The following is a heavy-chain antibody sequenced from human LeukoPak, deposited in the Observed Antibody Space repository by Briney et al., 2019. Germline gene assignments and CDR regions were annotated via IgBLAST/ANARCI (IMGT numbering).Heavy chain of an antibody. CDR1: GFTFDDYA. CDR3: AKDRGYSSSYYYGMDV. CDR2: ISWNSGSI. Sequence: GGSLRLSCAASGFTFDDYAMHRVRQAPGKALEWVSGISWNSGSIGYADSVKGRFTISRDNAKNSLYLQMNSLRAEDTALYYCAKDRGYSSSYYYGMDVWGQGTTVTVSS. J-gene: IGHJ6*02. D-gene: IGHD6-13*01. V-gene: IGHV3-9*01.